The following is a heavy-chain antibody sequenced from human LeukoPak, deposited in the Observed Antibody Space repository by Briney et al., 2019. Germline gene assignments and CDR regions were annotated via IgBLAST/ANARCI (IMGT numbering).Heavy chain of an antibody. CDR1: GFTFGSYA. D-gene: IGHD3-10*01. Sequence: PGGSLRLSCAASGFTFGSYAMSWVRQAPGKGLEWVSAISGSGGSTYYADSVKGRFTISRDNSKNTLYLQMNSLRAEDTAVYYCAKAPMVRGVIISNWGQGTLVTVSS. J-gene: IGHJ4*02. CDR3: AKAPMVRGVIISN. CDR2: ISGSGGST. V-gene: IGHV3-23*01.